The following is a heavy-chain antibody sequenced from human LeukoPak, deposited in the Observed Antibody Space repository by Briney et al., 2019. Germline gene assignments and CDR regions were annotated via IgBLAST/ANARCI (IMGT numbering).Heavy chain of an antibody. D-gene: IGHD6-13*01. CDR3: ARLSVSSWYPYLDY. V-gene: IGHV1-2*02. CDR1: GYTFTGYY. J-gene: IGHJ4*02. Sequence: ASVKVSCKASGYTFTGYYMHWVRQAPGQGLEWMGWINPNSGGTNYAQKFQGRVTMTRDTSISTAYMELNRLRSDDTAVYYCARLSVSSWYPYLDYWGQGGLVTVSS. CDR2: INPNSGGT.